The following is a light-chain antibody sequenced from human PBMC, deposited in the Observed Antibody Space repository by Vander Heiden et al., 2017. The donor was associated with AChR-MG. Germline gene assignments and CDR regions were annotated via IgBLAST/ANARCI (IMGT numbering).Light chain of an antibody. CDR2: KAS. Sequence: DIQMTQSPSTLSASVGDRVTITCRASQSISSWLAWYQQKPGKAPKLLIYKASSLESGVPSRFSGSGSGTEFTLTISSLQADDVATYYCQQYNSYPYTFGQGTKLEIK. J-gene: IGKJ2*01. CDR1: QSISSW. V-gene: IGKV1-5*03. CDR3: QQYNSYPYT.